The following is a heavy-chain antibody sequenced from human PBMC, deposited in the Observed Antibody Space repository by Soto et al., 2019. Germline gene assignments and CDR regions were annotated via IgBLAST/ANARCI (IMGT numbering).Heavy chain of an antibody. D-gene: IGHD3-22*01. CDR1: GGSISSGGYY. J-gene: IGHJ4*02. CDR2: IYYSGST. CDR3: ARSNGYYYFDY. V-gene: IGHV4-31*03. Sequence: SETLSLTCTVSGGSISSGGYYWSWIRQHPGKGLEWIGYIYYSGSTSYNPSLKSRVTLSIDTSKNQFSLELSSVTAADTAVYYCARSNGYYYFDYWGQGTLVTVSS.